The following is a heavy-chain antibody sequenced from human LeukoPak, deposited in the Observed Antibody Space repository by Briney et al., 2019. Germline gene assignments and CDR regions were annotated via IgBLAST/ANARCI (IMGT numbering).Heavy chain of an antibody. CDR3: ARDDAGGDSRDYFDY. Sequence: PGGSLRLSCAASGLTFSSYAMSWVRQAPGKGLEWVSVISGSGGSTHHADSVKGRFTISRDNAKNSLYLQMNSLRAEDTAVYYCARDDAGGDSRDYFDYWGQGTLVTVSS. CDR1: GLTFSSYA. CDR2: ISGSGGST. V-gene: IGHV3-23*01. D-gene: IGHD4-17*01. J-gene: IGHJ4*02.